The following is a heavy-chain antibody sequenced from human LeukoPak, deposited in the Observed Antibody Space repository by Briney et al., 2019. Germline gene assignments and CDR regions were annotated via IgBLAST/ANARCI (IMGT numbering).Heavy chain of an antibody. Sequence: ASVKVSCTASGGTFSSYAISWVRQAPGQGLEWMGGIIPIFGTANYAQKFQGRVTITADESTSTAYMELSSLRSEDTAVYYCARETRLGSRDYWGQGTLVTVSS. J-gene: IGHJ4*02. V-gene: IGHV1-69*13. CDR1: GGTFSSYA. D-gene: IGHD1-26*01. CDR3: ARETRLGSRDY. CDR2: IIPIFGTA.